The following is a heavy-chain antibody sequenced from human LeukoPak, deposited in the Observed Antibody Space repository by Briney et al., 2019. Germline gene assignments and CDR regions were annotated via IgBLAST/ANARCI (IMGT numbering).Heavy chain of an antibody. D-gene: IGHD1-26*01. CDR2: IYSDGST. CDR1: GFTFSNYA. Sequence: PGGSQRLSCAASGFTFSNYAMNWVRQAPGKGLEWVSEIYSDGSTYYAASVKGRFSISRDNSKNTVYLQMNTLRAEDTAVYYCARELREHGVFDIWGQGTMVTVSS. CDR3: ARELREHGVFDI. J-gene: IGHJ3*02. V-gene: IGHV3-53*01.